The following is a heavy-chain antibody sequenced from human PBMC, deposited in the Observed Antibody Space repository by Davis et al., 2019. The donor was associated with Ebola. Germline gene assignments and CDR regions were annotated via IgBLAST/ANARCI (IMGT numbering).Heavy chain of an antibody. CDR3: ARDRGGMTGYWFDP. D-gene: IGHD3-10*01. CDR2: INHSGST. V-gene: IGHV4-34*01. Sequence: ESLKISCAASEFTFSSYWMHWIRQPPGKGLEWIGEINHSGSTNYSPSLKSRVTISVDTSKNQFSLKLSSVTAADTAVYYCARDRGGMTGYWFDPWGQGTLVTVSS. CDR1: EFTFSSYW. J-gene: IGHJ5*02.